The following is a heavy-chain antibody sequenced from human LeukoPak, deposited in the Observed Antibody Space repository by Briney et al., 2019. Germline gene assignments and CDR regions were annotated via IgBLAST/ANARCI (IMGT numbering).Heavy chain of an antibody. Sequence: GGSLRLSCAASGFTFTDYYMSWIRQAPGKGLEWVSYISTSGSSIYYADSVKGRFTISRDNAKNSLYLQMNILRAEDTAVYYCARTRSGYSYGFDYWGQGTLVTVSS. CDR2: ISTSGSSI. D-gene: IGHD5-18*01. V-gene: IGHV3-11*04. J-gene: IGHJ4*02. CDR1: GFTFTDYY. CDR3: ARTRSGYSYGFDY.